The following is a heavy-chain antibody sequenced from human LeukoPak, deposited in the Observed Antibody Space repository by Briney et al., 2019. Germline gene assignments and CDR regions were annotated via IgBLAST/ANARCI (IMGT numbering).Heavy chain of an antibody. V-gene: IGHV4-39*01. Sequence: SETLSLTCTVSGGSISSYYWSWIRQPPGKGLEWIGSIYYSGSTYYNPSLKSRVTISVDTSKNQFSLKLSSVTAADTAVYYCARVGGFSNYMDVWGKGTTVTVSS. CDR3: ARVGGFSNYMDV. J-gene: IGHJ6*03. CDR1: GGSISSYY. CDR2: IYYSGST. D-gene: IGHD3-16*01.